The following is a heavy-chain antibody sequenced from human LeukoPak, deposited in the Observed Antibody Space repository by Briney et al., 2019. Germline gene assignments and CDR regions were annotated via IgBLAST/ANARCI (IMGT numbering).Heavy chain of an antibody. CDR2: MNPNSGNT. CDR1: GYTFTSYA. D-gene: IGHD1-26*01. Sequence: ASVKVSCKASGYTFTSYAMNWVRQAPGQGLEWMGWMNPNSGNTGYAQKFQGRVTMTRNTSISTAYMELSSLRSEDTAVYYCARERDIVGATLIDYWGQGTLVTVSS. CDR3: ARERDIVGATLIDY. J-gene: IGHJ4*02. V-gene: IGHV1-8*02.